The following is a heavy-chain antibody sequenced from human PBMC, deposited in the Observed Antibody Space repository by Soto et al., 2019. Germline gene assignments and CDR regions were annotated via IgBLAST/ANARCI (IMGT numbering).Heavy chain of an antibody. D-gene: IGHD1-7*01. CDR3: ARSRGGTTGDY. Sequence: ETLSLTCAVSGYSISSGYYWGWIRQPPGKGLEWIGSIYHSGSTYYNPSLKSRVTISVDTSKNQFSLKLSSVTAADAAVYYCARSRGGTTGDYWGQGTLVTVSS. V-gene: IGHV4-38-2*01. CDR1: GYSISSGYY. J-gene: IGHJ4*02. CDR2: IYHSGST.